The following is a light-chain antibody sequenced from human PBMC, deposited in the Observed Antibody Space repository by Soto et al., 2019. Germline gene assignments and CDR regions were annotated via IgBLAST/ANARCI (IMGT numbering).Light chain of an antibody. CDR1: QDLRNY. Sequence: IQMPQSPSSLSASVGDRVTITCQARQDLRNYLNWYQQKPGNAPTLLIYDASNLATGVPSRFRGSGAGTDVTFTISSRQPEDIATDYCQQYDNLPPFTFGPGTKVDIK. CDR3: QQYDNLPPFT. V-gene: IGKV1-33*01. CDR2: DAS. J-gene: IGKJ3*01.